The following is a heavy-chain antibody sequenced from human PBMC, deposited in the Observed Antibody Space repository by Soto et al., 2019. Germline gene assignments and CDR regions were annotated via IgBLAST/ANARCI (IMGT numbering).Heavy chain of an antibody. CDR2: INPSGGST. D-gene: IGHD3-22*01. CDR3: ARAIEESRSHDAFDI. CDR1: GYTFTSYY. J-gene: IGHJ3*02. Sequence: EASVKVSCKASGYTFTSYYMHWVRQAPGQGLEWMGIINPSGGSTSYAQKFQGRVTMTRDTSTSTVYMELSSLRSEDTAVYYCARAIEESRSHDAFDIWGQGTMVTVSS. V-gene: IGHV1-46*03.